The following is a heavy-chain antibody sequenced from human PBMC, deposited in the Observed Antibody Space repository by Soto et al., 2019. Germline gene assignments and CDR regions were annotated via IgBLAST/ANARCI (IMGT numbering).Heavy chain of an antibody. D-gene: IGHD2-2*01. CDR2: ISSSSSYI. V-gene: IGHV3-21*01. J-gene: IGHJ6*03. Sequence: EVQLVESGGGLVKPGGSLRLSCAASGFTFSSYSMNWVRQAPGKGLEWVSSISSSSSYIYYADSVKGRFTISRDNAKNSLYLQMNSLRAEDTAVYCCARAVVPAYYYYYYMDVWGKGTTVTVSS. CDR3: ARAVVPAYYYYYYMDV. CDR1: GFTFSSYS.